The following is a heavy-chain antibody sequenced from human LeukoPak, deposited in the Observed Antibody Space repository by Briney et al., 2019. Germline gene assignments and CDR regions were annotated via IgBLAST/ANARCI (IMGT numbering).Heavy chain of an antibody. D-gene: IGHD6-19*01. J-gene: IGHJ4*02. V-gene: IGHV3-9*01. CDR1: GFTFDDYA. Sequence: GGSLRLSCAASGFTFDDYAMHWVRQAPGKGLEWVSGISWNSGRIGYADSVKGRFTISRDNAKNSLYLQMNSLRAEDTALYYCAKGRYSSGWDSLDYWGQGTLVTVSS. CDR3: AKGRYSSGWDSLDY. CDR2: ISWNSGRI.